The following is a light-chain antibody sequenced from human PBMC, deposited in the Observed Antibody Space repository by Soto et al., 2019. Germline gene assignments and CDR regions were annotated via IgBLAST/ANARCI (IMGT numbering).Light chain of an antibody. CDR1: GSDVGGYNY. CDR3: SSYTSSSLVV. CDR2: DVS. V-gene: IGLV2-14*01. J-gene: IGLJ2*01. Sequence: QSALTQPASVSGSPGQSITISCTGTGSDVGGYNYVSWYQQHPGKAPKLMIYDVSNRPSGVSNRFSGSKSGNTASLTISGLQAEDEADYYCSSYTSSSLVVFGGRTKLTVL.